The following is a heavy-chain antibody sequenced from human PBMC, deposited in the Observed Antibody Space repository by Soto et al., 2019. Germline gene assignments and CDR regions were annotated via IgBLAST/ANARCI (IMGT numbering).Heavy chain of an antibody. Sequence: GGSLRLSCAASGFTFITYSMNWVRQAPGKGLEWVSYISSSSSTIFYTYSVKGRFTVSSDNAKISLYLQMNSLIAEDTAVYYCVKDMQLWRLDSWGQGTLVTVSS. CDR3: VKDMQLWRLDS. CDR2: ISSSSSTI. V-gene: IGHV3-48*01. D-gene: IGHD2-15*01. J-gene: IGHJ4*02. CDR1: GFTFITYS.